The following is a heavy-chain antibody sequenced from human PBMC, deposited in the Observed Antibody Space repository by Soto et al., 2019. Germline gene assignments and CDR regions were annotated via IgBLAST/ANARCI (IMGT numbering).Heavy chain of an antibody. Sequence: QVHLVESGGGVVQPGTSLRLSCEASEFIFSDYGMHWARQAPGKGLEWVATTSHDGTKTYYAESVKGRFTISRDNSKNTLYLQMNRLRTEDTAVYYCSRGRYQMLWGDSWGQGTLVTVSS. D-gene: IGHD2-2*01. CDR3: SRGRYQMLWGDS. CDR2: TSHDGTKT. V-gene: IGHV3-30-3*01. J-gene: IGHJ4*02. CDR1: EFIFSDYG.